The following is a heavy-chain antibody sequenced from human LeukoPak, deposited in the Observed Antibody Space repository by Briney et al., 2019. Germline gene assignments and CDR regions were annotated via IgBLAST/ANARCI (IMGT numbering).Heavy chain of an antibody. CDR1: GGSISSSSYY. CDR3: ASLDEYSSSSFDP. J-gene: IGHJ5*02. D-gene: IGHD6-13*01. CDR2: IYYSGST. Sequence: ASETLSLTCTVSGGSISSSSYYWGWIRQPPGKGLEWIGGIYYSGSTYYNPSLKSRVTISVDTSKNQFSLKLSSVTAADTAVYYCASLDEYSSSSFDPWGQGTLVTVSS. V-gene: IGHV4-39*01.